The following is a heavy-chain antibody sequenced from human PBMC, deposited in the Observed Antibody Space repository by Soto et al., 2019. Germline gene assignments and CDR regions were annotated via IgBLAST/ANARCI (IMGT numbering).Heavy chain of an antibody. D-gene: IGHD1-7*01. V-gene: IGHV1-18*01. CDR2: ISAYNGNT. CDR3: ARDRITGTTSYYYGTDA. Sequence: ASVKVSCKASGYTFTSYGISWVRQAPGQGLEWMGWISAYNGNTNYAQKLQGRVTMTTDTSTSTAYMELRSLRSDDTAVYYCARDRITGTTSYYYGTDALGKEKTVTVSA. CDR1: GYTFTSYG. J-gene: IGHJ6*04.